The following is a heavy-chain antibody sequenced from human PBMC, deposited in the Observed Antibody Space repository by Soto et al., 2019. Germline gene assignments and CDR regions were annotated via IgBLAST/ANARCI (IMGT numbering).Heavy chain of an antibody. CDR2: ISAYNGNT. J-gene: IGHJ3*02. CDR3: ARAGVPGYYDSSGYVAHAFDI. V-gene: IGHV1-18*01. CDR1: GYTFTSYG. Sequence: GASVKVSCKASGYTFTSYGISWVRQAPGQELEWMGWISAYNGNTNYAQKLQGRVTMTTDTSTSTAYMELRSLRSDDTAVYYCARAGVPGYYDSSGYVAHAFDIWGQGTMVTVSS. D-gene: IGHD3-22*01.